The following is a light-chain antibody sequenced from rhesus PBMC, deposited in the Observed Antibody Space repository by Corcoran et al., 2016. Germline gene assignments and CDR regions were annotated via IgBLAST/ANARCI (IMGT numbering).Light chain of an antibody. CDR1: QSISYW. CDR2: KAS. Sequence: DIQMTQSPSSLSASVGDTVTITCRASQSISYWLAWYQQKPGKPPHLLIYKASNLQSGVPSRCSGSGSGTDFTLTISSLQPEDFATYYCLQYSSSPYSFGQGTKVEIK. J-gene: IGKJ2*01. V-gene: IGKV1-22*01. CDR3: LQYSSSPYS.